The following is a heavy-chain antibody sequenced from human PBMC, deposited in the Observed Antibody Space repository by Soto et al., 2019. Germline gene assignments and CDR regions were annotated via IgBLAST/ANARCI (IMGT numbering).Heavy chain of an antibody. CDR2: IYYSGST. J-gene: IGHJ6*02. D-gene: IGHD2-21*01. V-gene: IGHV4-59*01. CDR3: ARDEFHYYGMDV. CDR1: GGSISSYY. Sequence: PSETLSLTCTVSGGSISSYYWSWIRQPPGKGLEWIGYIYYSGSTNYNPSLKSRVTISVDTSKNQFSLKLSSVTAADTAVYYCARDEFHYYGMDVWGQGTTVTVSS.